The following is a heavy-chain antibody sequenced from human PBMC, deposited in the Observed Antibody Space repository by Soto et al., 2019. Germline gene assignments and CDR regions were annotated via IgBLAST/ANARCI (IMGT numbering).Heavy chain of an antibody. J-gene: IGHJ4*02. CDR1: GFTFSSYA. CDR2: ISGSGGST. CDR3: AKDPVRWGATRWDY. Sequence: GGSLRLSCAASGFTFSSYAMSWVRQAPGKGLEWVSAISGSGGSTYYADSVKGRFTISRDNSKNTLYLQMNSLRAEDTAVYYCAKDPVRWGATRWDYWGQGTLVTVSS. D-gene: IGHD5-12*01. V-gene: IGHV3-23*01.